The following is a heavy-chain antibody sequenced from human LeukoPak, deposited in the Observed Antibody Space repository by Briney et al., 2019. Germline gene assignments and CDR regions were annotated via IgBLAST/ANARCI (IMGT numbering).Heavy chain of an antibody. CDR3: ARLANIRYSGFNSALDY. CDR2: IYYSGTT. CDR1: GGSISNGDYY. J-gene: IGHJ4*02. V-gene: IGHV4-30-4*08. D-gene: IGHD5-12*01. Sequence: SETLSLTCTVSGGSISNGDYYWSWIRQPPGKGLEWIGYIYYSGTTYYNPSLKSRVTISVDTSKNQFSLKMNSVTAADTAVYYCARLANIRYSGFNSALDYWGQGTLVTVSS.